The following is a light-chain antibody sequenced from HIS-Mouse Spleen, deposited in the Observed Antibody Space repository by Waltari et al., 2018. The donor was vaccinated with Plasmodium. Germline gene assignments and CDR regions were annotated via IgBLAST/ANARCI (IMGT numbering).Light chain of an antibody. V-gene: IGLV3-1*01. Sequence: SYELTQPPSVSVSPGQTASIPCPGDKLGYKYACWYQQKPGQSPVLVIYQDSKRPSGIPGRFSGSNSGNTATLTISGTQAMDEADYYCQAWDSSTVVFGGGTKLTVL. CDR1: KLGYKY. CDR2: QDS. CDR3: QAWDSSTVV. J-gene: IGLJ2*01.